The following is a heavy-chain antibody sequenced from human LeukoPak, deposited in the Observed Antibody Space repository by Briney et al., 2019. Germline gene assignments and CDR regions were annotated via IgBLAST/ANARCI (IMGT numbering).Heavy chain of an antibody. V-gene: IGHV3-48*03. D-gene: IGHD6-19*01. J-gene: IGHJ5*02. CDR2: ISSGGSTI. Sequence: GGSLRLSCAASGFTFSSYEMNWVRQAQGQGLEWVSYISSGGSTIYYADSVKGRFTISRDNAKNSLYLQMNSLRVEDTAVYYCAREGIAVAGNWFDPWGQGTLVTVSS. CDR3: AREGIAVAGNWFDP. CDR1: GFTFSSYE.